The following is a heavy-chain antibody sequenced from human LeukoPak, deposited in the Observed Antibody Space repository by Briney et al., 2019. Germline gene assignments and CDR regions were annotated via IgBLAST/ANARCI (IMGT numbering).Heavy chain of an antibody. V-gene: IGHV4-59*12. Sequence: SETLSLTCTVSGGSISSYYWSWIRQPPGEGLEWIGYIYYSGSTNYNPSLKSRVTISVDTSKNQFSLKLSSVTAADTAAYYCARDARTYYYDSSRAFDIWGQGTMVTVSS. CDR1: GGSISSYY. J-gene: IGHJ3*02. CDR3: ARDARTYYYDSSRAFDI. D-gene: IGHD3-22*01. CDR2: IYYSGST.